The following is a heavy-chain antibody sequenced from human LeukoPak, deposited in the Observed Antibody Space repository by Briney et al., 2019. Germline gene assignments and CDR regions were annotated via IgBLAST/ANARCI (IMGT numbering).Heavy chain of an antibody. J-gene: IGHJ4*02. CDR2: INPNSGGT. CDR3: ARVLEMATPGGDY. D-gene: IGHD5-24*01. CDR1: GYTFTDYY. V-gene: IGHV1-2*02. Sequence: GASVKVSCKASGYTFTDYYMHWVRQAPGQGLEWMGWINPNSGGTKYAQKFQGRVTMTRDTSISTVYMELSRLRSDDTAVYYCARVLEMATPGGDYWGQGTLVTVSS.